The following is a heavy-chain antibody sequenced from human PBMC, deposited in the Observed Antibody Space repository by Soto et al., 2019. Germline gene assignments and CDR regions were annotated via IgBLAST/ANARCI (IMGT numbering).Heavy chain of an antibody. CDR2: IIPMYDSA. Sequence: QVQLVQSGAELKKPGSSVNVSCAASGGTFKTYTINWVRQAPGQGLEWIGQIIPMYDSANYAQRFQGRATISADKSTNIAYMELSGLRSEDTALYYCATWRTYSGSYCFDYWGQGTLVSVSS. J-gene: IGHJ4*02. V-gene: IGHV1-69*06. CDR3: ATWRTYSGSYCFDY. D-gene: IGHD1-26*01. CDR1: GGTFKTYT.